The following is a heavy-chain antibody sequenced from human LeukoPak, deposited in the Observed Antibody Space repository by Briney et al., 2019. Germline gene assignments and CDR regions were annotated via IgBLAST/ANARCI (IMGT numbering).Heavy chain of an antibody. Sequence: GESLKISCKGSGYSFTTYWIVWVRQMPGKGLEWMGIIYPGDSDIRYSPSFQGQVTISADKSISTAYLQWSSLKASDTAIYYCARHGSGTSPRFYYYYMDVWGKGTTVTVSS. V-gene: IGHV5-51*01. CDR1: GYSFTTYW. D-gene: IGHD2-2*01. J-gene: IGHJ6*03. CDR2: IYPGDSDI. CDR3: ARHGSGTSPRFYYYYMDV.